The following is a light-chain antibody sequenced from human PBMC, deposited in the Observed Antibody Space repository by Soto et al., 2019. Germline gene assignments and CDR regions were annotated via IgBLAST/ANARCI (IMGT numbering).Light chain of an antibody. CDR2: KAS. J-gene: IGKJ5*01. CDR1: QSISSW. Sequence: IQMTQSPSTLSASVGDRVTITCRASQSISSWLAWYQQKPGKAPKLLIYKASSLESGVPSRFRGSESGTEFTLTISSLQPDDFATYYCHQYNDNPLTFGGGTRLEIK. V-gene: IGKV1-5*03. CDR3: HQYNDNPLT.